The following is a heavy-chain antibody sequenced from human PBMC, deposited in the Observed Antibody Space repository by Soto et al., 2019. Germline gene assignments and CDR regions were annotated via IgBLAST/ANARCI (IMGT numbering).Heavy chain of an antibody. CDR1: GFTFSTYA. CDR2: IGGGETDT. CDR3: ANDRMSYNSVWDPFDI. D-gene: IGHD3-10*01. Sequence: EVQLLESGGGLVQPGGSLRLSCAASGFTFSTYAMSWVRQAPGKGLEWVSGIGGGETDTHYAESVKGRFTISRDNSKSTLFLRMSSLGAEDTAVYYCANDRMSYNSVWDPFDIWGQGTMVTVSS. J-gene: IGHJ3*02. V-gene: IGHV3-23*01.